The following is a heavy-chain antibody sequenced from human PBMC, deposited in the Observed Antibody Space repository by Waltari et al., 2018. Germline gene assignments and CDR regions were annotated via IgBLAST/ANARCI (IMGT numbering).Heavy chain of an antibody. CDR3: STMGETSGY. V-gene: IGHV3-73*02. D-gene: IGHD3-16*01. CDR1: GFTFSGST. CDR2: IRNKGSSYAT. Sequence: EVQLVESGGGLVQPGGSLKLSCAASGFTFSGSTMHWVRQASGKGVGWFGRIRNKGSSYATGYAGSVKGRFTSSRDDSKNTAYLEMNSLKTEDTAVYYCSTMGETSGYWGQGTLVTVSS. J-gene: IGHJ4*02.